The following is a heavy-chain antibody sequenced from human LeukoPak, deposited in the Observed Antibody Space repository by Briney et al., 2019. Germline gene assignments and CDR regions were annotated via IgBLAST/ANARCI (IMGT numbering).Heavy chain of an antibody. J-gene: IGHJ1*01. CDR2: ISSDGTNN. V-gene: IGHV3-30*03. Sequence: GGSLRLSCAASGFTFSGFGMHWVRQAPGKGLQWVAVISSDGTNNFYADSVAGRLTISRDNSKNTLYLQMTSLRPEDTAVYFCGTEGGARGVDTVRYEYWGQGTLVTVSS. CDR1: GFTFSGFG. D-gene: IGHD2-8*02. CDR3: GTEGGARGVDTVRYEY.